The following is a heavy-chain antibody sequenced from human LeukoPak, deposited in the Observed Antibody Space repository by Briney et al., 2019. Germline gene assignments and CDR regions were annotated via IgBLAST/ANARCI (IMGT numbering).Heavy chain of an antibody. V-gene: IGHV4-39*07. CDR2: IYHSGST. J-gene: IGHJ4*02. Sequence: SQTLSLTCTVSGGSISSGSYYWSWIRQPPGKGLEWIGSIYHSGSTYYNPSLKSRVTISVDTSKNQFSLKLSSVTAADTAVYYCARLSSGDGVPLDYWGQGTLVTVSS. CDR3: ARLSSGDGVPLDY. D-gene: IGHD6-19*01. CDR1: GGSISSGSYY.